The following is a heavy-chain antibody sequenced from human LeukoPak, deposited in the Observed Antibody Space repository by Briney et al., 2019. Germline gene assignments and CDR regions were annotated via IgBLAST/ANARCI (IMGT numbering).Heavy chain of an antibody. V-gene: IGHV3-21*01. CDR2: ISSSSYI. CDR1: GFTFSSYA. D-gene: IGHD3-22*01. Sequence: GGSLRLSCGASGFTFSSYAMAWVRQAPGKGLEWVSSISSSSYINYADSVKGRFTISRDNAKNSLYLQMNSLRAEDTAVYYCARESANYYDSSGYSNEFDHWGQGTLVTVSS. CDR3: ARESANYYDSSGYSNEFDH. J-gene: IGHJ4*02.